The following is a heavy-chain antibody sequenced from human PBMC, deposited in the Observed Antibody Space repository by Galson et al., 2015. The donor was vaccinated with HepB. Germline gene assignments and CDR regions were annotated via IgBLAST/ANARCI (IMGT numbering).Heavy chain of an antibody. V-gene: IGHV3-9*01. CDR3: ARGDCSGPICYIKS. Sequence: SLRLSCAASGFSFDDNPMHWVRQTPGRGLEWVSGISWNSDKIAYADSVKGRFTISRGNAEKSLSLEMKNLGPEDTAMYYCARGDCSGPICYIKSWGQGILVTVSS. CDR2: ISWNSDKI. J-gene: IGHJ4*02. CDR1: GFSFDDNP. D-gene: IGHD2-15*01.